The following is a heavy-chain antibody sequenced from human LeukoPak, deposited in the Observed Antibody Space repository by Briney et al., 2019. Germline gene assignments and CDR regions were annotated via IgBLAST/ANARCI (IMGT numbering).Heavy chain of an antibody. CDR3: ARVAKERVGGVYYFDY. Sequence: GGSLRLSCAASGFTFSDYDMHWVRQATGKGLEWVSAIGTAGDTYYTGSVKGRFTISRENAKNSLYLQMNSLRAGDTAVCYCARVAKERVGGVYYFDYWGQGTLVTVSS. D-gene: IGHD1-1*01. CDR1: GFTFSDYD. J-gene: IGHJ4*02. V-gene: IGHV3-13*01. CDR2: IGTAGDT.